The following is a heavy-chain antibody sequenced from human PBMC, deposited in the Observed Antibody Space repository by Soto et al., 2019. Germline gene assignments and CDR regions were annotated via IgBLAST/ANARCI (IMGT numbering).Heavy chain of an antibody. CDR2: MNPNSGNT. CDR1: GYTFTSYD. Sequence: ASVKVSCKASGYTFTSYDINWVRQATGQGLEWMGWMNPNSGNTGYAQKSQGRVTMTRNTSISTAYMELSSLRSEDTAVYYCARAVYGDYSYYFDYWGQGTLVTVSS. CDR3: ARAVYGDYSYYFDY. D-gene: IGHD4-17*01. J-gene: IGHJ4*02. V-gene: IGHV1-8*01.